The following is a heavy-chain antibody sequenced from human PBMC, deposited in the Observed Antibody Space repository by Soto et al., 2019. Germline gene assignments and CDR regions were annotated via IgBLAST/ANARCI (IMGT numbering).Heavy chain of an antibody. D-gene: IGHD3-22*01. Sequence: VQLVESGGGVVQPGRSLRLSCEASGFTFSSYGMHWVRQAPGKGLEWVAVIWYDGSNNYYADSVKGRFTISRDNSKNTLYLQMNSLRAEDTAVYYCARDGPYYYDSSGYYDPYGMDVWGQGTTVTVSS. CDR1: GFTFSSYG. V-gene: IGHV3-33*01. CDR2: IWYDGSNN. CDR3: ARDGPYYYDSSGYYDPYGMDV. J-gene: IGHJ6*02.